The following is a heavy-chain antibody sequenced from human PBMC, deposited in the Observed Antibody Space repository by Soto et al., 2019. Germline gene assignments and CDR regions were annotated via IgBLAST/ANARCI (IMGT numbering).Heavy chain of an antibody. J-gene: IGHJ6*02. CDR3: ATGFADYGMDV. V-gene: IGHV1-24*01. CDR1: GGTFSSYA. CDR2: FDPEDGET. Sequence: VKVSCKASGGTFSSYAISWVRQAPGQGLEWMGGFDPEDGETIYAQKFQGRVTMTEDTSTDTAYMELSSLRSEDTAVYYCATGFADYGMDVWGQGTTVTVSS.